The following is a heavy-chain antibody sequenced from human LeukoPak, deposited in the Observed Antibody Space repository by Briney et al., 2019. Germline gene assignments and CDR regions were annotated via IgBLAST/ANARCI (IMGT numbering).Heavy chain of an antibody. V-gene: IGHV1-2*02. D-gene: IGHD1-20*01. CDR3: ARDMTGTTHYCYGMDV. J-gene: IGHJ6*02. CDR2: INPNSGGT. CDR1: GYTSTGYY. Sequence: ASVKVSCKASGYTSTGYYMHWVRQAPGQGLEWMGWINPNSGGTNYAQKFQGRVTMTRDTSISTAYMELSRLRSDDTAVYYCARDMTGTTHYCYGMDVWGQGTTVTVSS.